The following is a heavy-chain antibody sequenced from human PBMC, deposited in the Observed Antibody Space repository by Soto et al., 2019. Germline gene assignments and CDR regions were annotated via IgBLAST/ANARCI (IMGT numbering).Heavy chain of an antibody. CDR1: GFTFSSYA. J-gene: IGHJ4*02. CDR3: GRVKSTGYLYFDY. CDR2: ISYDGSNK. Sequence: QVQLVESGGGVVQPGRSLRLSCAASGFTFSSYAMHWVRQAPGKGLERVAVISYDGSNKYYADSVKGRFTISRDNSENTLYLQMNSLRAEDTAVYYCGRVKSTGYLYFDYWGQGTLVTVSS. D-gene: IGHD1-1*01. V-gene: IGHV3-30-3*01.